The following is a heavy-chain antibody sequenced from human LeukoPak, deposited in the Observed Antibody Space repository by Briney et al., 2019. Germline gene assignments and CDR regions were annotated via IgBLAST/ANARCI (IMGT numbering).Heavy chain of an antibody. J-gene: IGHJ4*02. CDR2: INPSGGST. CDR3: ARVGTPGGVATKLSHY. V-gene: IGHV1-46*01. D-gene: IGHD5-24*01. CDR1: GYTFTSYY. Sequence: ASVKVSCKASGYTFTSYYMHWVRQAPGQGLEWMGIINPSGGSTSYAQKFQGRVTMTRDMSTSTVYMELSSLRSEDTAVYYCARVGTPGGVATKLSHYWGQGTLVTVSS.